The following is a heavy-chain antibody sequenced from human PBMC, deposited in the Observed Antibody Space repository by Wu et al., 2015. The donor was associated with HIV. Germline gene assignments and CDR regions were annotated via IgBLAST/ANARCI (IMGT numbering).Heavy chain of an antibody. CDR3: ARSLITATGYIHFDY. CDR1: GATLSNYA. J-gene: IGHJ4*02. Sequence: QVHLVQSGAEVKKPGSSVKVSCTASGATLSNYAITWVRQAPGQGLEWVGGIIPVFGTPNYAQKFLGRVAITTDESTKTAYMELSSLRSEDTAVFYCARSLITATGYIHFDYWGQGTLVTVSS. V-gene: IGHV1-69*05. CDR2: IIPVFGTP. D-gene: IGHD6-13*01.